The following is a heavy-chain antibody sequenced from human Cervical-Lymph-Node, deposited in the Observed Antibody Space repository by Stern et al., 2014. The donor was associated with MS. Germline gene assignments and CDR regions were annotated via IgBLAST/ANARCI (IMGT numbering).Heavy chain of an antibody. CDR1: GITFNNHG. CDR2: ISHDGTVK. D-gene: IGHD5-18*01. J-gene: IGHJ4*02. Sequence: MQLVESGGGVVQPGRSLRLSCAASGITFNNHGMHWVRQAPGKGLEWVAVISHDGTVKHYADSVKGRFTIFRDNSKMYLQMNSPRADDTAVYYCAKETGKAGSSYESYFDYWGQGTLVTVSS. CDR3: AKETGKAGSSYESYFDY. V-gene: IGHV3-30*18.